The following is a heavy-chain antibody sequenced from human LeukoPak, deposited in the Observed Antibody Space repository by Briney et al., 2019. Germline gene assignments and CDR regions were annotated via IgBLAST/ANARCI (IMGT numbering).Heavy chain of an antibody. CDR2: INPNSGCT. Sequence: ASVKVSCKASGYTFTGYYMHWVRQAPGQGLEWMGWINPNSGCTNYAQKFQGRVTMTRDTSISTAYMELSRLRSDDTAVYYCARVAGWHWFDPWGQGTLVTVSS. CDR3: ARVAGWHWFDP. J-gene: IGHJ5*02. D-gene: IGHD6-19*01. CDR1: GYTFTGYY. V-gene: IGHV1-2*02.